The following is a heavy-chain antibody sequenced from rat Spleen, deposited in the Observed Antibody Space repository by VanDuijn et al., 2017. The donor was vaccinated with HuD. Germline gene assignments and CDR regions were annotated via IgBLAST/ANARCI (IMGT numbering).Heavy chain of an antibody. D-gene: IGHD1-2*01. J-gene: IGHJ4*01. CDR3: AKDHDYSSYVMDV. CDR2: IWGDGST. Sequence: QVQLKESGPGLVQPSQTLSLTCTVSGFSLTRYDISWVRQPPGKGLEWMGGIWGDGSTRYNSALESRLSIDRDTSKSQVFLKMNSLQTEDTATYYCAKDHDYSSYVMDVWGQGASVTVSS. V-gene: IGHV2-43*01. CDR1: GFSLTRYD.